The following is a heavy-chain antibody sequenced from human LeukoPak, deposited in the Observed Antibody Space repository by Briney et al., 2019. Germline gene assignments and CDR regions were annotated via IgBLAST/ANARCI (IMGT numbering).Heavy chain of an antibody. CDR3: ASLNYYDSSGYSRYYYYYYMDV. CDR2: IIPIFGTA. V-gene: IGHV1-69*01. CDR1: GGTFSSYA. Sequence: GSSVKVSCKASGGTFSSYAISWVRQAPGQGLEWMGGIIPIFGTANYAQKFQGRVMITADESTSTAYMELSSLRSEDTAVYYCASLNYYDSSGYSRYYYYYYMDVWGKGTTVTVSS. D-gene: IGHD3-22*01. J-gene: IGHJ6*03.